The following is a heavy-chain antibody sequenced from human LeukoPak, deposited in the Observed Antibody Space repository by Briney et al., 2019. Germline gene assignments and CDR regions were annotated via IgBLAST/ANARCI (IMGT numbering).Heavy chain of an antibody. CDR2: ISSSSSYI. J-gene: IGHJ2*01. V-gene: IGHV3-21*01. D-gene: IGHD2-21*02. CDR1: GFTFSSYS. Sequence: GGSLRLSCAASGFTFSSYSMNWVRQAPGKGLEWVSSISSSSSYIYYADSVKGRFTISRDNAKISLYLQMNSLRAEDTAVYYCARDPYCGGDCYSYWYFDLWGRGTLVTVSS. CDR3: ARDPYCGGDCYSYWYFDL.